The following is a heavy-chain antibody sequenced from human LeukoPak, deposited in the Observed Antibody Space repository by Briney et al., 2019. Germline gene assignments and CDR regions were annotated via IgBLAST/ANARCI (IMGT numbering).Heavy chain of an antibody. J-gene: IGHJ4*02. CDR3: ASLSLGELSFDY. D-gene: IGHD3-16*02. CDR1: GGSISSYY. Sequence: PSETLSLTCTVSGGSISSYYWSWIRQPPVKGLEWIGYIYYSGSTNYNPSLKSRVTISVDTSKNQFSLKLSSVTAADTAVYYCASLSLGELSFDYWGQGTLVTVSS. V-gene: IGHV4-59*08. CDR2: IYYSGST.